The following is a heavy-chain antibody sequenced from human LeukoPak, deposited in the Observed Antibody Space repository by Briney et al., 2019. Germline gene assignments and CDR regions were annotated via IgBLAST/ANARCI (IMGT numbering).Heavy chain of an antibody. D-gene: IGHD3-10*01. V-gene: IGHV4-61*02. Sequence: SQTLSLTCTVSGGSISSGSYYWSWIRQPAGKGLEWIGRIYTSGSTNYNPSLKSRVTISVDTSKNQFSLKLSSVTAADTAVYYCARAIARGTMVRGVISRLDPWGQGTLVTVSS. CDR1: GGSISSGSYY. J-gene: IGHJ5*02. CDR3: ARAIARGTMVRGVISRLDP. CDR2: IYTSGST.